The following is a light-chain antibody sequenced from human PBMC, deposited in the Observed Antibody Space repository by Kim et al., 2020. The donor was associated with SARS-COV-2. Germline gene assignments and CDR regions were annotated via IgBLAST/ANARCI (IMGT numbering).Light chain of an antibody. CDR3: SSRDGTNDIRNWV. CDR2: GRG. CDR1: SREKNF. Sequence: GQTVTITCQGDSREKNFASWYQQRPGQAPVLVLYGRGHRPSGIPDRFSGSNSGDTASLTITGAQAEDEAVYYCSSRDGTNDIRNWVFGGGAKLTVL. J-gene: IGLJ3*02. V-gene: IGLV3-19*01.